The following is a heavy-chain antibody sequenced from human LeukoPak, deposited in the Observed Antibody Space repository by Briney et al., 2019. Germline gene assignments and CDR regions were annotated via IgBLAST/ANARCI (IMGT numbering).Heavy chain of an antibody. CDR3: AKEQVYSSGWYTDFDY. J-gene: IGHJ4*02. D-gene: IGHD6-19*01. V-gene: IGHV3-48*03. CDR2: ISSSGSTI. Sequence: RSGGSLRLSCAASGFTFSSYEMNWVRQAPGKGLEWVSYISSSGSTIYYADSVKGRFTISRDNAKNSLYLQMNSLRAEDTAVYYCAKEQVYSSGWYTDFDYWGQGTLVTVSS. CDR1: GFTFSSYE.